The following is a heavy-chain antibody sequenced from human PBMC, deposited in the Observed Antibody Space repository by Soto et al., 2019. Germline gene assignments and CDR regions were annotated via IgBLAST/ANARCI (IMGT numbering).Heavy chain of an antibody. D-gene: IGHD3-3*01. CDR3: AKGYESITIFGVDLFYY. Sequence: GGSLRLSCAASGFTFSSYAMSWVRQAPGKGLEWVSAISGSGGSTYYADSVKGRFTISRDNSKNTLYLQMNSLRAEDTAVYYSAKGYESITIFGVDLFYYWGQGTLVTV. V-gene: IGHV3-23*01. CDR1: GFTFSSYA. CDR2: ISGSGGST. J-gene: IGHJ4*02.